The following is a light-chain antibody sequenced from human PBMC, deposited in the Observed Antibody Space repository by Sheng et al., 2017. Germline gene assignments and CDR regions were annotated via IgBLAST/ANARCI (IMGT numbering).Light chain of an antibody. CDR2: GAS. CDR1: QSVSSSY. V-gene: IGKV3-20*01. CDR3: QQYGSSLYT. J-gene: IGKJ2*01. Sequence: EIVLTQSPGTLSLSPGERATLSCRASQSVSSSYLGWYQQKPGQAPRLLIYGASSRATGIPDRFSGSGSGTDFTLTISRLEPDDFAVYYCQQYGSSLYTFGPGDRRWRSN.